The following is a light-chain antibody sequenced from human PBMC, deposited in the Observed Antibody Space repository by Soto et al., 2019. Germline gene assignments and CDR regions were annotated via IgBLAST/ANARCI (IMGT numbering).Light chain of an antibody. J-gene: IGKJ4*01. V-gene: IGKV1-12*01. CDR1: QGIRRW. CDR3: QQANSLPLT. CDR2: DAS. Sequence: DIQMTQSPSSVSASVCDRVIITCRASQGIRRWLAWYQQKPGKAPKLLISDASTWQGGVPSRFSGSGSGRDFTLTISSLQPEDFATYFCQQANSLPLTFGGGTKVEIK.